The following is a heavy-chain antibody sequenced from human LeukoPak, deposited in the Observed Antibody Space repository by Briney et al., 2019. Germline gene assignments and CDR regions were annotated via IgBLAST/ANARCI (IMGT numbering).Heavy chain of an antibody. V-gene: IGHV3-74*01. Sequence: PGGSLRLSCAASGFTFSNYWMHWVRQAPGKGLVWVSRINSDGSNTNYADSVKGRFTISRDNAKNSLYLQMNSLRAEDTAVYYCARDRMDYEADYWGQGTLVTVSS. J-gene: IGHJ4*02. CDR1: GFTFSNYW. D-gene: IGHD4-17*01. CDR3: ARDRMDYEADY. CDR2: INSDGSNT.